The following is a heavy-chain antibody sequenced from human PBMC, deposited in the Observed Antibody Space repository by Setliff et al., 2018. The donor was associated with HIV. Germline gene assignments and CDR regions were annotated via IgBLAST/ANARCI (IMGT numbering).Heavy chain of an antibody. D-gene: IGHD3-10*01. CDR3: ARDSGLGLNYHYGMDV. Sequence: PSETLSLTCTVSGCSISSHYWSWIRQPARKGLEWFGRIYTSGNTNYNPSLKSRVTMSVDTSTNQFSLKLSSVTAADTAVYYCARDSGLGLNYHYGMDVWGQGTTVTVSS. J-gene: IGHJ6*02. V-gene: IGHV4-4*07. CDR2: IYTSGNT. CDR1: GCSISSHY.